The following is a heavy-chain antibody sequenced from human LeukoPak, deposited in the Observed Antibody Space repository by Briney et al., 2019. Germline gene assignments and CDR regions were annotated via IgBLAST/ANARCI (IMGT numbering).Heavy chain of an antibody. J-gene: IGHJ5*02. V-gene: IGHV4-34*01. CDR1: GGSFSGYY. D-gene: IGHD6-13*01. CDR3: ARVVLYSSRFDP. CDR2: INRSGST. Sequence: SETLSLTCAVYGGSFSGYYWSWIRQPPGKGLEWIGEINRSGSTNYNPSLKSRVTISVDTSKNQFSLKLSSVTAADTAVYYCARVVLYSSRFDPWGQGTLVTVSS.